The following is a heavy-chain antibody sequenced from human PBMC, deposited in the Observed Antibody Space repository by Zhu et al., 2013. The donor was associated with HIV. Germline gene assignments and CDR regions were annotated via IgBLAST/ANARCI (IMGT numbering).Heavy chain of an antibody. CDR2: IIPIFGTA. Sequence: QVQLVQSGAEVKKPGSSVKVSCKASGGTFSSYAISWVRQAPGQGLEWMGGIIPIFGTANYAQKFQGRVTITADESTSTAYMELSSLRSEDTAVYYCARDRRLYSSSSPSSYYGMDVWGQGTTVTVSS. CDR3: ARDRRLYSSSSPSSYYGMDV. CDR1: GGTFSSYA. V-gene: IGHV1-69*01. J-gene: IGHJ6*02. D-gene: IGHD6-6*01.